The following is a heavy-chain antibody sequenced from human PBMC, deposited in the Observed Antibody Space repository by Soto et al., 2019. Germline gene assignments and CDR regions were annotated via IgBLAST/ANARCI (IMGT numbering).Heavy chain of an antibody. Sequence: QVQLQESGPGLVKPSQTLSLTSTVSGGSITSDDYYWSLIRQPPGKGLEWIGYIYYSGSTYYNPSLKSRVIVALDTSINQFSLKLSSVTAADTAAYYCARVVDGDYESYFDYWGQGTLVTVSS. V-gene: IGHV4-30-4*01. D-gene: IGHD4-17*01. CDR1: GGSITSDDYY. J-gene: IGHJ4*02. CDR2: IYYSGST. CDR3: ARVVDGDYESYFDY.